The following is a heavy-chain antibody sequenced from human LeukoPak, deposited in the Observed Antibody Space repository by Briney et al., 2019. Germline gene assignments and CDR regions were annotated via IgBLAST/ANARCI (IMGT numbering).Heavy chain of an antibody. D-gene: IGHD3-3*01. J-gene: IGHJ5*02. CDR2: ISGSGGST. Sequence: PGGSLRLSCAASGFTFTTYAMSWVRQAPGKGLEWVSGISGSGGSTYYADSVKGRFTISRDNSKNTLYLQMNSLRAEDTAVYYCAETRFDFWSGLNWFDPWGQGTLVTVSS. CDR1: GFTFTTYA. V-gene: IGHV3-23*01. CDR3: AETRFDFWSGLNWFDP.